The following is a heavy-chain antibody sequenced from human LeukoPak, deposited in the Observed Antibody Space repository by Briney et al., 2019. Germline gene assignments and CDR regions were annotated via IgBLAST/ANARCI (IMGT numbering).Heavy chain of an antibody. J-gene: IGHJ4*02. CDR3: ARDLTVGGFGELGY. D-gene: IGHD3-10*01. Sequence: GGSLRLSCAASGFTVSNNYMNWVRQASGKGLEWVSVINSGGSTYYADSVKGRFTISRDNSKNTLYLQMNSLKVEDTAVYYCARDLTVGGFGELGYWGQGALVTVSS. CDR1: GFTVSNNY. CDR2: INSGGST. V-gene: IGHV3-53*01.